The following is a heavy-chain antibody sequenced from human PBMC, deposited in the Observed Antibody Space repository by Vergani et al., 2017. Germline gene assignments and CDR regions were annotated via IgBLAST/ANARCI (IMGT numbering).Heavy chain of an antibody. CDR3: AKDCGNGDYDILTGYHGAYGAVDY. D-gene: IGHD3-9*01. V-gene: IGHV3-23*01. Sequence: EVQLLESGGGLVQPGGSLRLSCAASGFTFSSYAMSWVRQAPGKGLEWVSAISGSGGSTYYADSVKGRFTISRDNSNNTLYLQMNSLRAEDTAVYYCAKDCGNGDYDILTGYHGAYGAVDYWGQGTLVTVSS. J-gene: IGHJ4*02. CDR2: ISGSGGST. CDR1: GFTFSSYA.